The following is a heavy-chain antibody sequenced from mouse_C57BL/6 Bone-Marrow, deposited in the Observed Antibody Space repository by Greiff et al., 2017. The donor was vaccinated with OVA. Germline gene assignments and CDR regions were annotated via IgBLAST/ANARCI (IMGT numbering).Heavy chain of an antibody. CDR3: AREGIPFDY. Sequence: QVQLQQSGAELVKPGASVKLSCKASGYTFTSYWMQWVKQRPGQGLEWIGEIDPSDSYTNYNQKFKGKATLTVDTSSSTAYMQLSSLTSEDSAVYFCAREGIPFDYWGQGTTLTVSS. J-gene: IGHJ2*01. CDR1: GYTFTSYW. CDR2: IDPSDSYT. V-gene: IGHV1-50*01.